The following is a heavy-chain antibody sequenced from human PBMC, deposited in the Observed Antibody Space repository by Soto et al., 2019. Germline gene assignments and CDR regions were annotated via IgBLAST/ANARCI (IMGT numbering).Heavy chain of an antibody. V-gene: IGHV4-31*03. CDR2: IYYSGST. J-gene: IGHJ5*02. CDR3: ARIPSA. Sequence: QVQLQESGPGLVKPSQTLTLTCTVSGGSISSGGYYWIWIRHHPGKVLEWSVYIYYSGSTYYNPSLKSRVTISVDTSKNQFSLKLSSVTAADKAAYYCARIPSAWGQGTLVTVSS. CDR1: GGSISSGGYY.